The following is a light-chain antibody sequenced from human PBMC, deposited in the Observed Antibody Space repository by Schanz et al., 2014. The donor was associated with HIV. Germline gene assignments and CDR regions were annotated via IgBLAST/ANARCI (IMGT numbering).Light chain of an antibody. CDR3: LHYNDFTST. Sequence: IRITQSPPSLSASTGARVTITCRASQDISSWLAWYQQKPGKAPKLLIYAASSLQSGVPSRFSGTGSGTEFTLTISSLHPDDFATYFCLHYNDFTSTFGXGTKLEIK. J-gene: IGKJ2*01. CDR2: AAS. V-gene: IGKV1D-16*01. CDR1: QDISSW.